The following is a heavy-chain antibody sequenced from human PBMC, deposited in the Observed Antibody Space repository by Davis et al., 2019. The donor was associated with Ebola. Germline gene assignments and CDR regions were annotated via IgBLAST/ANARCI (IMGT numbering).Heavy chain of an antibody. Sequence: PSETLSLTCAVYGGSFSGYYWRWIRQPPGKGLEWIGEINHSGSTNYNPSLKSRVTISVDTSKNQFSLKLSSVTAADTAVYYCAREHYYDSSGYFDYWGQGTLVTVSS. V-gene: IGHV4-34*01. CDR3: AREHYYDSSGYFDY. CDR2: INHSGST. J-gene: IGHJ4*02. CDR1: GGSFSGYY. D-gene: IGHD3-22*01.